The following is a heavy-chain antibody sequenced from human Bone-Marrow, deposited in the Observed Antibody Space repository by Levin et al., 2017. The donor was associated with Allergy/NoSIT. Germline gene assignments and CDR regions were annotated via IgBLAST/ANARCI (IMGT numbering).Heavy chain of an antibody. Sequence: SETLSLTCTVSGGSISSSSYYWGWIRQPPGKGLEWIGSIYYSGSTYYNPSLKSRVTISVDTSKNQFSLKLSSVTAADTAVYYCARQTIYRDGYNYYEEIDYWGQGTLVTVSS. CDR2: IYYSGST. D-gene: IGHD5-24*01. CDR1: GGSISSSSYY. V-gene: IGHV4-39*01. CDR3: ARQTIYRDGYNYYEEIDY. J-gene: IGHJ4*02.